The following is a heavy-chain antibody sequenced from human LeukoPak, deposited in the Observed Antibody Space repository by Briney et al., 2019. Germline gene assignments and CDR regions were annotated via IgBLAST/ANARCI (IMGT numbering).Heavy chain of an antibody. D-gene: IGHD1/OR15-1a*01. CDR2: ISGSGGST. CDR3: AKEAGPNYYFDY. Sequence: GGSLRPSCAASGFTFSSYAMSWVRQAPGKGLGWVSAISGSGGSTYYADSVKGRFTISRDNSKNTRYLQMNSLRAEDTAVYYCAKEAGPNYYFDYWGQGTLVTVSS. J-gene: IGHJ4*02. V-gene: IGHV3-23*01. CDR1: GFTFSSYA.